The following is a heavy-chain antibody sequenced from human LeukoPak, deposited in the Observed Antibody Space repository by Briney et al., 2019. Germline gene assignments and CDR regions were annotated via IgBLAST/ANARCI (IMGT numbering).Heavy chain of an antibody. J-gene: IGHJ4*02. CDR3: ARASISGWTDY. Sequence: PGGSLRLSCAASGFIFNDYAMHWVRQAPGKGLEWVSGISRDSGTIVYADSVKGRFTISRDNAKNSLYLQMNSLRAEDTAVYYCARASISGWTDYWGQGTLVTVSS. V-gene: IGHV3-9*01. D-gene: IGHD6-19*01. CDR1: GFIFNDYA. CDR2: ISRDSGTI.